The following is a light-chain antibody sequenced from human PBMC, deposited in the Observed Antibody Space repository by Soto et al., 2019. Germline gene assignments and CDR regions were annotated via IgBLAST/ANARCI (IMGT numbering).Light chain of an antibody. CDR3: QQFNSYPHT. J-gene: IGKJ5*01. V-gene: IGKV1-13*02. CDR1: QGISSA. Sequence: AIQLTQSPSSLSASVGDRVTITCRASQGISSALAWYQQKPGKAPKLLTYDASSLESGVPSRFSGSGSGTDFTLTISSLQPEDFATYYCQQFNSYPHTFGQGTRLEIK. CDR2: DAS.